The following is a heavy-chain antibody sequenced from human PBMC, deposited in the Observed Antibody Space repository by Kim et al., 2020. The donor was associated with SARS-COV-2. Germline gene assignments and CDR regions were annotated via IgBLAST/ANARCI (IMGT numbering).Heavy chain of an antibody. CDR1: GFSFSSDA. D-gene: IGHD3-3*02. J-gene: IGHJ5*02. CDR3: RKDVSLLVP. V-gene: IGHV3-23*01. Sequence: GGSLRLSCAASGFSFSSDAMSWVRQAPGRGLEWVSAISGSGRTTYYADSVKGRVTISRDNFRNMLYLQMNNLKPEDTAVYYCRKDVSLLVPWGPGT. CDR2: ISGSGRTT.